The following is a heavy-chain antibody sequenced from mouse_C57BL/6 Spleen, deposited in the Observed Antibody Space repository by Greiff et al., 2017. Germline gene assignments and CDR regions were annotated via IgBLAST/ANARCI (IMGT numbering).Heavy chain of an antibody. V-gene: IGHV1-42*01. CDR1: GYSFTGYY. CDR3: ARTKAYSNSYYFDY. CDR2: INPSTGGT. Sequence: EVQLQQSGPELVKPGASVKISCKASGYSFTGYYMNWVKQSPEKSLEWIGEINPSTGGTTYNQKFKAKATLTVDKSSSTAYMQLKSLTSEASAVYYCARTKAYSNSYYFDYWGQGTTLTVSS. D-gene: IGHD2-5*01. J-gene: IGHJ2*01.